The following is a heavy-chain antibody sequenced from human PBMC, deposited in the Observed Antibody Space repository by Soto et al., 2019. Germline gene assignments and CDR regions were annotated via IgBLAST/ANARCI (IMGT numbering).Heavy chain of an antibody. CDR3: AREGKVSVAFDF. CDR2: IYYSGST. V-gene: IGHV4-31*11. J-gene: IGHJ3*01. Sequence: KPSWSIDLARAVCGDCVSIWGDSLSLNHQHPGKGLEWIGYIYYSGSTYYNPSLKSRVTISVDTSKNQFSLKLSSVTAADTALYYGAREGKVSVAFDFWGQGTMVTVS. CDR1: GDCVSIWGDS. D-gene: IGHD3-10*01.